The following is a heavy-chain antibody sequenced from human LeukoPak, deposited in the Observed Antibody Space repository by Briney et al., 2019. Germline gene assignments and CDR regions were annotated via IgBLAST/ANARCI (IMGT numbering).Heavy chain of an antibody. CDR1: GFTVSTNY. J-gene: IGHJ3*02. CDR2: IYSGGST. D-gene: IGHD1-26*01. CDR3: AREGGATAMNAFDI. V-gene: IGHV3-66*01. Sequence: TGGSLRLSCAASGFTVSTNYMSWVRQAPGKGLEWVSVIYSGGSTYYADSVKGRFTISRDNSKNTLYLQVNSLRAEDTAVYYCAREGGATAMNAFDIWGQGTMVTVSS.